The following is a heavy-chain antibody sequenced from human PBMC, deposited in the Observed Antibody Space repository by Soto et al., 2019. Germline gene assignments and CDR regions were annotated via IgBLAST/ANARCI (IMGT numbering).Heavy chain of an antibody. CDR3: ARDQYSSSSGSLY. J-gene: IGHJ4*02. D-gene: IGHD6-6*01. V-gene: IGHV1-18*01. CDR1: GYTFTSYG. CDR2: ISAYNGNT. Sequence: QVQLVQSGAEVKKPGASVKVSCKASGYTFTSYGISWVRQAPGQGLEWMGWISAYNGNTNYAQKLQGRVTMTPDTSTSTAYRELRSMRSDDTAVYYCARDQYSSSSGSLYWGQGTLVAVSS.